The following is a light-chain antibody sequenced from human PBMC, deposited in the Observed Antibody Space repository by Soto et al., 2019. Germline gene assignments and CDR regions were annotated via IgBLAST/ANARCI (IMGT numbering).Light chain of an antibody. V-gene: IGKV1-39*01. J-gene: IGKJ2*01. CDR3: QQSYSAPHT. CDR1: QSISTY. CDR2: AAS. Sequence: DIQMTQSPSSLSASVRDRVTITCRASQSISTYLNWYQQKSGEAPKLLIYAASSLQTEVPSRFSGSGSGTDFTLTISSLQPEDFATYYCQQSYSAPHTFGQGTNLEIK.